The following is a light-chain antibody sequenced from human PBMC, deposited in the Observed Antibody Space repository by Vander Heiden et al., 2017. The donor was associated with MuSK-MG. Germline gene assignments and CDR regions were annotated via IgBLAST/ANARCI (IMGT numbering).Light chain of an antibody. CDR3: LQYYTTPSS. CDR1: QRVLYSSNNKNY. V-gene: IGKV4-1*01. Sequence: DIVMTQSPDSLAVSLGERATINCKSSQRVLYSSNNKNYLAWYQQKPGQPPKLLIYWASTRESGVPDRFSGSGSGTDFTLTISSLQAEDVAVYYCLQYYTTPSSFPQWIKLEIK. J-gene: IGKJ2*03. CDR2: WAS.